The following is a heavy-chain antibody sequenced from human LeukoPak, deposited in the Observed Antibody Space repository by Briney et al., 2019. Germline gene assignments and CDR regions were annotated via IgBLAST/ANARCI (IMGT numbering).Heavy chain of an antibody. Sequence: SETLSLTCTVSGGSISGYYWSWIRQPPGQGLEWIAYIHSNGYTNYNPSLKSRVTISVDTSKNQFSLKVTSVTAADTAMYYCTKREGPMSGSYDYFDPWGQGTVVTVS. J-gene: IGHJ5*02. CDR2: IHSNGYT. V-gene: IGHV4-4*09. CDR1: GGSISGYY. CDR3: TKREGPMSGSYDYFDP. D-gene: IGHD1-26*01.